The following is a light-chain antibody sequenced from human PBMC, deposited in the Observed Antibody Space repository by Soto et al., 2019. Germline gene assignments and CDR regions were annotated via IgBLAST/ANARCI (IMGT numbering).Light chain of an antibody. V-gene: IGLV2-14*01. CDR3: SSYTSSSTLLYV. Sequence: SALTQPASVSGSPGQSITISCTGTSSDVGGYNYVSWYQQHPGKAPKLMIYDVSNRPSVVSNRFSGSKSGNTASLTISGLQAEDEADYYCSSYTSSSTLLYVFGTGTKLTVL. CDR2: DVS. CDR1: SSDVGGYNY. J-gene: IGLJ1*01.